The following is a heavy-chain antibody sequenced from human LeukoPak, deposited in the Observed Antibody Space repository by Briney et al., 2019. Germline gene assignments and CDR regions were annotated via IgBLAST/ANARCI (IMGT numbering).Heavy chain of an antibody. Sequence: GGSLRLSCAASGFTFSNYAMSWVRQAPGKGLEWVSGISGSAYSTCNADSVKGRFTISRDNFKNTLYLQMNSLRAEDTAVYYCAKNGYDSSGYYSLFDYWGQGTLVTVSS. CDR1: GFTFSNYA. D-gene: IGHD3-22*01. V-gene: IGHV3-23*01. CDR3: AKNGYDSSGYYSLFDY. J-gene: IGHJ4*02. CDR2: ISGSAYST.